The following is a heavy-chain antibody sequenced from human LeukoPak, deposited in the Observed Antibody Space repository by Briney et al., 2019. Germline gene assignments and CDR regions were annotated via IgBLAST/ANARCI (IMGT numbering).Heavy chain of an antibody. CDR2: ISWSGGPT. Sequence: GGSLRLSCAASGFTFCSFAMSWVRQAPGKGLEWVSVISWSGGPTYYADSVKGRFTISRDNSQNTLYLQMNSLRAEDTAVYYCARPRESITVAHAFDIWGQGTMVTVSS. CDR1: GFTFCSFA. J-gene: IGHJ3*02. V-gene: IGHV3-23*01. CDR3: ARPRESITVAHAFDI. D-gene: IGHD3-3*01.